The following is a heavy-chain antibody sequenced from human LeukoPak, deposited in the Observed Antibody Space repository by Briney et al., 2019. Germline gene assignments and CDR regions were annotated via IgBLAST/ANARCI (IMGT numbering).Heavy chain of an antibody. Sequence: ASVKVSCKASGYTFSSYDIDWVRQATGQGLEWMGWMNPNSGNTGYAQKFQGRVTMTRNTSISTAYMELSSLRSEDTAVYYCARRNYGSPRWFDPWGQGTLVTVSS. CDR3: ARRNYGSPRWFDP. CDR1: GYTFSSYD. D-gene: IGHD3-10*01. J-gene: IGHJ5*02. CDR2: MNPNSGNT. V-gene: IGHV1-8*01.